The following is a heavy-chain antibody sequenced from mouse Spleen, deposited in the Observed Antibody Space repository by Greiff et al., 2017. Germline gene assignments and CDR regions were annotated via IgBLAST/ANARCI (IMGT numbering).Heavy chain of an antibody. CDR1: GYTFTSYY. Sequence: QVQLKQSGPELVKPGASVRISCKASGYTFTSYYIHWVKQRPGQGLEWIGWIYPGNVNTKYNEKFKGKATLTADKSSSTAYMQLSSLTSEDSAVYFCARGNYYGSSYLYYFDYWGQGTTLTVSS. CDR2: IYPGNVNT. V-gene: IGHV1S56*01. D-gene: IGHD1-1*01. CDR3: ARGNYYGSSYLYYFDY. J-gene: IGHJ2*01.